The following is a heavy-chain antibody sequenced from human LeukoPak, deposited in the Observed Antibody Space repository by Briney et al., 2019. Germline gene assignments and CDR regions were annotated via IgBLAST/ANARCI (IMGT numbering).Heavy chain of an antibody. CDR2: TNSDGNST. J-gene: IGHJ4*02. CDR3: ARDVGNFDY. V-gene: IGHV3-74*01. Sequence: PGGSLRLSCAASGFTFSSYWMHWVRQPPGKGLVWVSRTNSDGNSTRYADSVKGRFTISRDNAKNTLYLQMNSLRAEDTAVYYCARDVGNFDYWGQGTLVTVSS. CDR1: GFTFSSYW.